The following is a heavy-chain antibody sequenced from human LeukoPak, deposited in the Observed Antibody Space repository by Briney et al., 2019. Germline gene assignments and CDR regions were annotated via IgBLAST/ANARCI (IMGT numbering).Heavy chain of an antibody. CDR3: ARGGPLGELFSPDY. CDR1: GYTFTSYG. CDR2: ISTYNGNT. J-gene: IGHJ4*02. D-gene: IGHD3-16*01. V-gene: IGHV1-18*04. Sequence: VASVKVSCKASGYTFTSYGIPWVRQAPGQGLEWMGWISTYNGNTNYAQNLQGRVPMTTDTSTSTAYMEMRSMRYGDTAVYYCARGGPLGELFSPDYWGQGTLVTVSS.